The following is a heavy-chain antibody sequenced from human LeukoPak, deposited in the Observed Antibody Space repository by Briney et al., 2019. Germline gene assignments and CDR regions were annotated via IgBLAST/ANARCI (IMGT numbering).Heavy chain of an antibody. J-gene: IGHJ4*02. Sequence: GGSLRLSCTVAGFTVSSNSMSWVRQAPGKGLEWVSFIYSDNTHYSDSVKGRFTISRDNSKNPLYLQMNRLRDEDTAVYYCARRAGAYSHPYDYWGQGTLVTVSS. CDR2: IYSDNT. CDR3: ARRAGAYSHPYDY. D-gene: IGHD4/OR15-4a*01. CDR1: GFTVSSNS. V-gene: IGHV3-53*01.